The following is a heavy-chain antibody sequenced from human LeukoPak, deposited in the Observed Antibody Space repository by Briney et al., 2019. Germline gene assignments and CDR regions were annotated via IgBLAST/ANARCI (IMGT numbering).Heavy chain of an antibody. V-gene: IGHV6-1*01. J-gene: IGHJ1*01. Sequence: PSQTLSLTCVISGDSVSSNSGAWHWIRQSPSRGLEWLGRTYYRSKWYSDYAVSVKGRITINPDTSKNQFSLQLNSVTPEDTAVYYCARGPSYFQHWGQGTLVTVSS. CDR2: TYYRSKWYS. CDR3: ARGPSYFQH. CDR1: GDSVSSNSGA.